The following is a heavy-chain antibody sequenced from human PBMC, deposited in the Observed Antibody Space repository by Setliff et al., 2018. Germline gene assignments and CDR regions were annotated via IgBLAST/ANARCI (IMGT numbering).Heavy chain of an antibody. Sequence: ASVKVSCKASGYTFTNYAIHWVRQAPGQRLEWMGWINAGNGDTKYSQDFQGRVTITRDTSASTAYMDLSSLRSDDMAVYYCARGGMGGIFGVVIIGGGDYWGQGTLVTVSS. CDR1: GYTFTNYA. V-gene: IGHV1-3*03. CDR2: INAGNGDT. J-gene: IGHJ4*02. D-gene: IGHD3-3*01. CDR3: ARGGMGGIFGVVIIGGGDY.